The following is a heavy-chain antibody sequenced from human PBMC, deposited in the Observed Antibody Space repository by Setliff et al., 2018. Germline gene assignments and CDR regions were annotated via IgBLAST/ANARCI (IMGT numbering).Heavy chain of an antibody. Sequence: ASVKVSCKASGYTFTGYYMHWVRQAPGQGLGWMGRINPNSGGTNYAQKFQGRVTMTRDTSISTAYMELSRLRSDDTAVYYCARSYYYDSSAANWFDPWGQGTLVTVSS. CDR3: ARSYYYDSSAANWFDP. D-gene: IGHD3-22*01. CDR2: INPNSGGT. CDR1: GYTFTGYY. V-gene: IGHV1-2*06. J-gene: IGHJ5*02.